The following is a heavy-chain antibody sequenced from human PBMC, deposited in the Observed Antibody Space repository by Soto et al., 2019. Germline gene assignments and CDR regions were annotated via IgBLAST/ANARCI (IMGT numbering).Heavy chain of an antibody. D-gene: IGHD5-18*01. CDR3: ARSPLTHSYAQFDS. Sequence: LSLTCTVSGGSLSNYYWSWIRQPAGKALEWIGRIYTVGSTNYNPSLKSRVTMSIDTSKNQLSLRLTSATAADTAVYFCARSPLTHSYAQFDSWGQGSLVTVSS. V-gene: IGHV4-4*07. J-gene: IGHJ4*01. CDR2: IYTVGST. CDR1: GGSLSNYY.